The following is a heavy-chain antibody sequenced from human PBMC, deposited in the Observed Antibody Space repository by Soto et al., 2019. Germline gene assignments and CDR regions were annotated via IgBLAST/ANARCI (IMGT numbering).Heavy chain of an antibody. CDR3: ARHSSSASYYVRYFDY. CDR1: GTSISSITYS. D-gene: IGHD1-26*01. V-gene: IGHV4-39*01. CDR2: IYYSGST. Sequence: PSETLSLTCTVSGTSISSITYSWGWIAQPPGKGMEWVGSIYYSGSTYSNPSLKSRVTISVDRSKNQFSLKLSSVTAADTAVYYCARHSSSASYYVRYFDYWGQGALVTVSS. J-gene: IGHJ4*02.